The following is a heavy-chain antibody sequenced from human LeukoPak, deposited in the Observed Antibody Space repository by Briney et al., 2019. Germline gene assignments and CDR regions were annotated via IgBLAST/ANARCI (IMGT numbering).Heavy chain of an antibody. CDR3: AKGKAPGAVDWFDP. D-gene: IGHD2-8*02. Sequence: PGGSLRLSCAASGFTFSSYWMYWVRQAPGKGLEWVASIKQDESEKYYGDSVRGRFAVSRDNAKNSLFLQMNSLTAEDTALYFCAKGKAPGAVDWFDPWGQGTLVTVSS. V-gene: IGHV3-7*03. CDR1: GFTFSSYW. CDR2: IKQDESEK. J-gene: IGHJ5*02.